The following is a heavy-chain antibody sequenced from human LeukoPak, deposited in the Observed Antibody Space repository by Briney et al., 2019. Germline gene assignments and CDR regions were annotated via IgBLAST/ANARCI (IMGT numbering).Heavy chain of an antibody. J-gene: IGHJ4*02. V-gene: IGHV3-21*01. Sequence: GGSLRLSCAASGFTFSSYSMNWVRQAPGKGLEWVSSISSRSSYIYYADSVKGRFTISRDNAKHSLYLPMNSLRAADTAVYYCARADYDSSGYYFFEFDYWGQGTLVTVSS. CDR2: ISSRSSYI. CDR1: GFTFSSYS. D-gene: IGHD3-22*01. CDR3: ARADYDSSGYYFFEFDY.